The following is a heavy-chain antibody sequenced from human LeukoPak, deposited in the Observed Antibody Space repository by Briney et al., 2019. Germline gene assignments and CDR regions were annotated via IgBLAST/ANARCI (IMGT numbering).Heavy chain of an antibody. CDR2: IYYSET. J-gene: IGHJ6*03. CDR3: ARDVWGIGAADGVKNYHYCYMDV. CDR1: GYSISSGYY. Sequence: SETLSLTCTVSGYSISSGYYWSWIRQSPGKGLEWIGNIYYSETNYNPSLKSRVIISADTSKNQFSLRLTSVTAADTAVYYCARDVWGIGAADGVKNYHYCYMDVWSKGTTVTVSS. D-gene: IGHD6-13*01. V-gene: IGHV4-61*01.